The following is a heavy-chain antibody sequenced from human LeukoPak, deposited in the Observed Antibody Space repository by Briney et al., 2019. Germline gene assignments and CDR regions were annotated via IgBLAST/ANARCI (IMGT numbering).Heavy chain of an antibody. J-gene: IGHJ4*02. Sequence: GGSLRLSCAASGFTFSSYSMNWVRQAPGKGLEWVSSISSSSYIYYADSVKGRFTISRDNAKNSLYLQMNSLRAEDTAVYYCARFGRLRGFDYWGQGTLVTVSS. CDR1: GFTFSSYS. V-gene: IGHV3-21*01. CDR2: ISSSSYI. CDR3: ARFGRLRGFDY. D-gene: IGHD3-16*01.